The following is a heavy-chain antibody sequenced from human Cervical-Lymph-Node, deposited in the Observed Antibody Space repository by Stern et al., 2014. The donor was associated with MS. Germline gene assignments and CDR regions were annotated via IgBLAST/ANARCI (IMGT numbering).Heavy chain of an antibody. V-gene: IGHV3-23*04. CDR1: GFTFSSYA. Sequence: EMQLVESGGGLVQPGGTLRLSCVASGFTFSSYAINWVRQAPGKGLQCVSAIVASGERAYYAGSVKGRFTISRANAKNTVHLKPTSLRAGDTAMYFCALLAAPTDYWGQGTLVAVSS. CDR2: IVASGERA. D-gene: IGHD6-25*01. CDR3: ALLAAPTDY. J-gene: IGHJ4*02.